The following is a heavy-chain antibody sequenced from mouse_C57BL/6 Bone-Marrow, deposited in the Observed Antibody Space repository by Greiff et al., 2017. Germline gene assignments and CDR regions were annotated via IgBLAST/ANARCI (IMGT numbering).Heavy chain of an antibody. CDR3: ARDYYYGSSCWYFDV. D-gene: IGHD1-1*01. V-gene: IGHV5-4*01. CDR2: ISDGGSYT. CDR1: GFTFSSYA. J-gene: IGHJ1*03. Sequence: EVKLQESGGGLVKPGGSLKLSCAASGFTFSSYAMSWVRQTPEKRLEWVATISDGGSYTYYPDNVKGRFTISRDNAKNNLYLQMSHMKSEDTAMYYCARDYYYGSSCWYFDVWGTGTTVTVSS.